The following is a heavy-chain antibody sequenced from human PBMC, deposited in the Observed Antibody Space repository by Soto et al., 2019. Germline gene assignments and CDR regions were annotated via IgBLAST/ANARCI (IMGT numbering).Heavy chain of an antibody. Sequence: QLQLQESGPGLVKPSETLSLTCTVSGGSISSSSYYWGWIRQPPGKGLEWIGSIYYSGSPYYNPSPKSRVTISVDTSKNQFSLKLSSVTAADTAVYYCKGGVAFWSGYRNWFDPWGQGTLVTVSS. V-gene: IGHV4-39*01. J-gene: IGHJ5*02. D-gene: IGHD3-3*01. CDR3: KGGVAFWSGYRNWFDP. CDR1: GGSISSSSYY. CDR2: IYYSGSP.